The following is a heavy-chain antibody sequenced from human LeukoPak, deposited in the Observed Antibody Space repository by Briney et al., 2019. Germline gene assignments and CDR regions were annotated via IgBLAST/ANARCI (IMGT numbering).Heavy chain of an antibody. CDR2: ISSSGSTI. Sequence: NPGGSLRLSCAASGFTFSDYYMSWIRQAPGRGLEGVSYISSSGSTIYYADSVKGRFTISRDNAKNSLYLQMNSLRAEDTAVYYCARTESGTAAGDYWGQGTLVTVSS. CDR1: GFTFSDYY. V-gene: IGHV3-11*01. CDR3: ARTESGTAAGDY. J-gene: IGHJ4*02. D-gene: IGHD6-13*01.